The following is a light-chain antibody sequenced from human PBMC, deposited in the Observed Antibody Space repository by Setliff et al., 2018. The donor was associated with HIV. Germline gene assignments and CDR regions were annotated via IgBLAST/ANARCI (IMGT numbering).Light chain of an antibody. CDR2: NVI. V-gene: IGLV2-11*01. J-gene: IGLJ1*01. CDR3: CSYTSTSTSV. CDR1: NSDVGGYNY. Sequence: QSALTQSRSVSGSPGRSVTISCTGSNSDVGGYNYVSWYQQHSGKAPKLIIYNVIKRPSGVPDRFSGSKSGNTASLTISGLQAEDEADYYCCSYTSTSTSVFGTGTKVTVL.